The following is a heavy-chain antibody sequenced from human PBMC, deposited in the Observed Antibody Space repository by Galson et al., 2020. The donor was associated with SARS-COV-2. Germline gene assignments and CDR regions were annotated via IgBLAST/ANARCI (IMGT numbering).Heavy chain of an antibody. J-gene: IGHJ2*01. CDR1: GLTLSNSW. V-gene: IGHV3-74*01. CDR3: AREAPQSGDWYLDL. D-gene: IGHD1-26*01. CDR2: IKGDGSGI. Sequence: TGGSLRLSCVASGLTLSNSWIHWARQSPGKGLMSVSRIKGDGSGIIYADSVEGRFTISRDNAKNTVYLQMTSLRAEDTAVYYCAREAPQSGDWYLDLWGRGTLVTVSS.